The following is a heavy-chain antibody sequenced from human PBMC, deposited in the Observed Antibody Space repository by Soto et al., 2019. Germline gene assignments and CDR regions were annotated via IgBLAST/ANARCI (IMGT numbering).Heavy chain of an antibody. CDR2: INHSGST. CDR3: AGIVVVVAALDAFDI. Sequence: TLSLTCAVYGGSFSGYYWSWIRQPPGKGLEWIGEINHSGSTNYNPSLKSRVTISVDTSKNQFSLKLSSVTAADTAVYYCAGIVVVVAALDAFDIWGQGTMVTVSS. D-gene: IGHD2-15*01. CDR1: GGSFSGYY. V-gene: IGHV4-34*01. J-gene: IGHJ3*02.